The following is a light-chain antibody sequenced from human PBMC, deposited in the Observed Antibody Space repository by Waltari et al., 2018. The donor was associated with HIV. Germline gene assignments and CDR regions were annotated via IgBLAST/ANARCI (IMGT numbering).Light chain of an antibody. CDR2: RND. CDR3: STWDNSLSHWV. J-gene: IGLJ3*02. Sequence: QSVVTQPPSASGTPGQNISISCSGDISNLGGNFVYWYQQRPGTAPRLLIYRNDPRPSGVPDRFSGSKSATSASLAISGLRSEDEADYHCSTWDNSLSHWVFGGWTKVTVL. V-gene: IGLV1-47*01. CDR1: ISNLGGNF.